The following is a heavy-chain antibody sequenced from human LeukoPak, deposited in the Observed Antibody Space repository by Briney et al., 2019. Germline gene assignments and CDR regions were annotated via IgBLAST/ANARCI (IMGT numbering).Heavy chain of an antibody. CDR2: INPDGSQK. Sequence: GGSLRLSCAASGFTFSGSWMNWVRQAPGKGVEWVANINPDGSQKRFVDSVMGRFTMSRDNAKNSLYLQMNSLRVEDTAVFYCAAWTDRGYNFWGQGTLVTVSS. CDR3: AAWTDRGYNF. CDR1: GFTFSGSW. V-gene: IGHV3-7*01. J-gene: IGHJ4*02. D-gene: IGHD5-24*01.